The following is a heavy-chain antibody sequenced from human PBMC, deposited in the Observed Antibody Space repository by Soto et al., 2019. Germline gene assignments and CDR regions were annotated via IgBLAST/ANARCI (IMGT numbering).Heavy chain of an antibody. J-gene: IGHJ4*02. D-gene: IGHD2-8*02. V-gene: IGHV1-3*05. CDR1: GYTFTSYA. CDR3: ARGDWWLFDY. CDR2: INAVNGNT. Sequence: QVQLVQSGAEEKKPGASVKVSCKASGYTFTSYAIHWVRQAPGQRLEWMGWINAVNGNTKYSQKFQGRVTITRDTAASRAYMELSSLKSEDTAVYYCARGDWWLFDYWGQGTLVTVSS.